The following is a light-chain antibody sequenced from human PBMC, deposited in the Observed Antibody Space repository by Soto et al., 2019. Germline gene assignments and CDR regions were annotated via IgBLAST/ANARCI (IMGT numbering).Light chain of an antibody. CDR1: SSDVGSYNL. CDR3: CAYAGSGTVV. J-gene: IGLJ3*02. Sequence: QSVLTQPASVSGSPEQSITISCTGTSSDVGSYNLVSWYQQHPGKAPKVMIYEATKRPSGVSKRFSGSKSGNTASLTISGLPAEDDADYYCCAYAGSGTVVFGGGTKLTVL. CDR2: EAT. V-gene: IGLV2-23*02.